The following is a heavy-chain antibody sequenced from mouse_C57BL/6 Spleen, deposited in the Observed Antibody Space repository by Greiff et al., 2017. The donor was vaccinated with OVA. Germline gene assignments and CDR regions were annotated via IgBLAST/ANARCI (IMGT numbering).Heavy chain of an antibody. D-gene: IGHD2-4*01. CDR2: INPNNGGT. CDR1: GYTFTDYY. V-gene: IGHV1-26*01. J-gene: IGHJ3*01. CDR3: ARDDSAFAY. Sequence: VQLQQSGPELVKPGASVKISCKASGYTFTDYYMNWVKQSHGKSLEWIGDINPNNGGTSYNQKFKGKATLTVDKSSSTAYMELRSLTSEDSAVYYCARDDSAFAYWGQGTLVTVSA.